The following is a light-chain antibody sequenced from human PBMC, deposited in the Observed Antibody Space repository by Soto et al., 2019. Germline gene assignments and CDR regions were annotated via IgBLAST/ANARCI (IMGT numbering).Light chain of an antibody. J-gene: IGKJ5*01. CDR3: QQYVSQPIT. CDR1: QSVSSR. CDR2: GAS. V-gene: IGKV3-20*01. Sequence: EVVLTQSPGTLSLSPGERATLSCRANQSVSSRLAWYQHKSGQAPRLLISGASSRATGIPDRFSGSGSGTDFTLIISRLEPEDFALYYCQQYVSQPITFGQGTRLEIK.